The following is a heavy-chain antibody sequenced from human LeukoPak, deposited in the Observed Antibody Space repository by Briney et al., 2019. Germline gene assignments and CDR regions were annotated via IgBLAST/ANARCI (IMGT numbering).Heavy chain of an antibody. Sequence: KPGASVKVSCKASGYTFTSYDINWVRQATGQGLEWMGWMNPNSGNTGYAQKFQGRVTMTRNTSISTAYMELSSLRSEDTAVYYCARGQHTPDRITIFGESLTLYYYYYMDVWGKGTTVTVSS. CDR3: ARGQHTPDRITIFGESLTLYYYYYMDV. V-gene: IGHV1-8*01. J-gene: IGHJ6*03. CDR2: MNPNSGNT. D-gene: IGHD3-3*01. CDR1: GYTFTSYD.